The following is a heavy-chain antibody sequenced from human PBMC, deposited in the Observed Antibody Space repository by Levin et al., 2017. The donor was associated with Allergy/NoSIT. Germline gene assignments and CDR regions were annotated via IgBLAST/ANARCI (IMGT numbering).Heavy chain of an antibody. V-gene: IGHV3-74*01. CDR1: GFTFSSYW. D-gene: IGHD3-3*01. CDR3: ARVGYYPLFDY. Sequence: PGESLKISCAVSGFTFSSYWMYWVRQAPGKGLVWVSHISTDGSSTSYADSVKGRFTISRDNAKSTLYLQMNSLRAEDTAVYYCARVGYYPLFDYWGQGTLVTVSS. J-gene: IGHJ4*02. CDR2: ISTDGSST.